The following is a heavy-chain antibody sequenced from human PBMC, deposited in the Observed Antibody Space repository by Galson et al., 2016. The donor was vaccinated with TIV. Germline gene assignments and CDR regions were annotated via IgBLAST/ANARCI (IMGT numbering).Heavy chain of an antibody. Sequence: TLSLTCTVSGGSISSNGIFWSWIRQHPGKGLEWIGHIYHSGSTHYNPSLKSRVAMSVDTSKNQFSLTLTSVTAADPAVYYCARDQDSGAYFDYWGQGTLVTVSS. V-gene: IGHV4-31*03. J-gene: IGHJ4*02. CDR2: IYHSGST. CDR1: GGSISSNGIF. D-gene: IGHD2-15*01. CDR3: ARDQDSGAYFDY.